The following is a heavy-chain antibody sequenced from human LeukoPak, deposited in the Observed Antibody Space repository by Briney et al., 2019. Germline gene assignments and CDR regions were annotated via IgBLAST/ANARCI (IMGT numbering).Heavy chain of an antibody. CDR1: TYIFNKYY. Sequence: ASVKISCTASTYIFNKYYIHWVRQAPGQGLEWMGIINPTSGRTSYAQKFQARVTMTRDMSTNTMYMDLSSLKSEDTAVYYCASGGEFRGSAFDIWGQGTTVIVSS. V-gene: IGHV1-46*02. D-gene: IGHD3-10*01. CDR3: ASGGEFRGSAFDI. CDR2: INPTSGRT. J-gene: IGHJ3*02.